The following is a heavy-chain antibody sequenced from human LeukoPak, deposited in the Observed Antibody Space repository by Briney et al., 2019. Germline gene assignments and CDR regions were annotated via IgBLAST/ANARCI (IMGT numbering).Heavy chain of an antibody. CDR1: GHTFTRYD. J-gene: IGHJ4*02. CDR3: ARVDGSPDS. Sequence: ASVKVSCKASGHTFTRYDINWVRQATGQGLEWMGWVNPNSGYTGYAQKFQGRVTITRDTSINTAYMELSSLRSEDTAVYYCARVDGSPDSWGQGTLVTVSS. CDR2: VNPNSGYT. D-gene: IGHD2-15*01. V-gene: IGHV1-8*03.